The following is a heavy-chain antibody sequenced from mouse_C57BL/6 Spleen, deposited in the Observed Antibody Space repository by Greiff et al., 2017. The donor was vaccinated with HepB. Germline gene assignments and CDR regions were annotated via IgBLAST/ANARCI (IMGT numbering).Heavy chain of an antibody. CDR1: GFTFSSYA. Sequence: EVMLVESGEGLVKPGGSLKLSCAASGFTFSSYAMSWVRQTPEKRLEWVAYISSGGGYIYYAATVKGRFTISRDNARNTLYLQMSSLKSEDTAMYYGALDSSGLTWFAYWGQGALVTVSA. D-gene: IGHD3-2*02. CDR3: ALDSSGLTWFAY. CDR2: ISSGGGYI. J-gene: IGHJ3*01. V-gene: IGHV5S21*01.